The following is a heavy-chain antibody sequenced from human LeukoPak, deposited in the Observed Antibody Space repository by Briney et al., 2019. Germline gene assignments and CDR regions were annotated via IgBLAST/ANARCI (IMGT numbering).Heavy chain of an antibody. V-gene: IGHV3-30*02. CDR1: GSTINTYG. J-gene: IGHJ3*02. Sequence: GGSLRLSCIVSGSTINTYGFHWFRQAPGKGPEWLAFIGHDGNYKHYGDSVRGRFTISRDNSKNTVYMEMDSLRPDDTALYRCAKDLSYSYDIWGQGTKVTVSS. CDR2: IGHDGNYK. CDR3: AKDLSYSYDI. D-gene: IGHD2-15*01.